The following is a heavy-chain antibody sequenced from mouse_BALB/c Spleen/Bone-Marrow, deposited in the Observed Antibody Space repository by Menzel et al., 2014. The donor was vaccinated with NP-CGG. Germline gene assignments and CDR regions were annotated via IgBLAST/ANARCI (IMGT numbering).Heavy chain of an antibody. J-gene: IGHJ4*01. CDR3: ARGGDDFSLDY. D-gene: IGHD2-4*01. CDR1: GYAFTDRW. CDR2: IDTSDSYT. Sequence: VQLQQSGTELVMPGASVKMSCKASGYAFTDRWIHWVKQRPGQGLEWIGAIDTSDSYTNYNQEFKGKATLTVDESSSTAYIHLSSLTSGDSAVYYCARGGDDFSLDYWGQRTSVTVSS. V-gene: IGHV1-69*01.